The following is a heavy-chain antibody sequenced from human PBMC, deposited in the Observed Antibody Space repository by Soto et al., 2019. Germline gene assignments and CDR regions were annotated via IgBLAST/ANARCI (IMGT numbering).Heavy chain of an antibody. CDR1: GFTFSSYS. J-gene: IGHJ3*02. CDR3: ARDHRTATGAFDI. CDR2: ISSSSSTI. D-gene: IGHD4-4*01. Sequence: HPGGSLRLSCAASGFTFSSYSMNWVRQAPGKGLEWVSYISSSSSTIYYADSVKGRFTISRDNAKNSLYLQMNSLRAEDTAVYYCARDHRTATGAFDIWGQGTMVTVSS. V-gene: IGHV3-48*01.